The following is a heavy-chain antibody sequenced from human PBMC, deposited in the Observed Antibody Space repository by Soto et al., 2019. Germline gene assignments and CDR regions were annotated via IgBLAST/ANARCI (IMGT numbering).Heavy chain of an antibody. V-gene: IGHV1-18*01. CDR2: ISTYNGNT. Sequence: ASVKVSCKASGYTFTSYYISWARQAPGQGLEWMGWISTYNGNTKYAQNFQGRVTMTTDTPTSTAYMELRSLRSDDTAVYYCARDQRAAAGAEDYSGQGTLVTVSS. J-gene: IGHJ4*02. CDR1: GYTFTSYY. CDR3: ARDQRAAAGAEDY. D-gene: IGHD6-13*01.